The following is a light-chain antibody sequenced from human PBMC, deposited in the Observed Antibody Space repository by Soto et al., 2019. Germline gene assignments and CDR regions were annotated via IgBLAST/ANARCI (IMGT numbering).Light chain of an antibody. CDR3: QQYGSSGT. J-gene: IGKJ1*01. Sequence: EIVVTQSPGTLSLSPGERATLPCRASPSVSTSHLAWSPQKPGTATRILIYGASNRATGIPDRFSGSGSGTDSTLTIRRLQPEDFAVDDCQQYGSSGTFGQGTKVDIK. CDR2: GAS. V-gene: IGKV3-20*01. CDR1: PSVSTSH.